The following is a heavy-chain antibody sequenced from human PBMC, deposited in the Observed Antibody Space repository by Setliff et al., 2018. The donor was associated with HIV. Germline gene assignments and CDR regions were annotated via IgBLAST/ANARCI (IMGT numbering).Heavy chain of an antibody. CDR3: ARDQATGYEKVWFSWIDP. CDR2: IIPIFNTA. D-gene: IGHD5-12*01. Sequence: GASVKVSCKASGGTFSLYAINWVRQAPGQGLEWMGGIIPIFNTANYAQKFQGGVTITADGSTSTAYMELSSLRFEDTATYYCARDQATGYEKVWFSWIDPWGQGTLVTVSS. J-gene: IGHJ5*02. CDR1: GGTFSLYA. V-gene: IGHV1-69*13.